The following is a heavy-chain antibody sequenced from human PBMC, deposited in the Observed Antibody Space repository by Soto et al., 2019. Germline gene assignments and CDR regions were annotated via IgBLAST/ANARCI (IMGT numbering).Heavy chain of an antibody. V-gene: IGHV3-23*01. CDR3: VKGGWLDY. Sequence: DVKLLESGGGLVQPGGSLRRSCAASQFTFSSFAMTWVRQAPGKGLEWVSFISETGDSLSYAESVKGRFTISRDNSKNTLYLQMSSLRPEATAVYYCVKGGWLDYWGQGTLVTVSS. CDR2: ISETGDSL. J-gene: IGHJ4*02. CDR1: QFTFSSFA. D-gene: IGHD3-10*01.